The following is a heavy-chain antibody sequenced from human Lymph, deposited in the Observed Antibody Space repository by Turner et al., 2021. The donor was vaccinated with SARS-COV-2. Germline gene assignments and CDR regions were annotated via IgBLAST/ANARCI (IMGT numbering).Heavy chain of an antibody. Sequence: QVQLVQSGSEVKKPWASVKVSCKASGYTFTSYDINWVRQATGQGLEWMGWMNPNSGNTGYAQKFQGRVTRTRNTAISTAYMELSSLRSEDTAVDYCARAAQLTGWFDPWGQGTLVTVSS. CDR2: MNPNSGNT. D-gene: IGHD3-9*01. V-gene: IGHV1-8*01. CDR1: GYTFTSYD. J-gene: IGHJ5*02. CDR3: ARAAQLTGWFDP.